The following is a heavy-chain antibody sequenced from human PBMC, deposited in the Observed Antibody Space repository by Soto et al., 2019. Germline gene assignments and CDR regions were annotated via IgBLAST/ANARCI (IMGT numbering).Heavy chain of an antibody. D-gene: IGHD3-10*01. V-gene: IGHV3-30*03. Sequence: QVQLVESGGGVVQPGRSLRLSCAASGFPFTSYGMHWVREGPDKGLEWVAIISYDGSDKYYADSVKGRFTISRDNSKNTRDRQMNSQRPEDTALYYCVGGQYYFDYRGQGTLVIVSS. CDR3: VGGQYYFDY. J-gene: IGHJ4*02. CDR1: GFPFTSYG. CDR2: ISYDGSDK.